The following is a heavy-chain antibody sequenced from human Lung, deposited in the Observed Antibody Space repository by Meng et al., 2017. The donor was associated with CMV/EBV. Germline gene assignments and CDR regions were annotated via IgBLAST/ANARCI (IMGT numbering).Heavy chain of an antibody. CDR1: AYLFTGFY. CDR3: AREFSRGWYGDH. J-gene: IGHJ4*02. V-gene: IGHV1-2*02. CDR2: LNPNSGGT. Sequence: CRASAYLFTGFYIHWVRQAPGRGLEWMGWLNPNSGGTTYAQKFQGRVTMTRDTSIDTAYMELSRLRSDDTAVYFCAREFSRGWYGDHWGQGTLVTVSS. D-gene: IGHD6-19*01.